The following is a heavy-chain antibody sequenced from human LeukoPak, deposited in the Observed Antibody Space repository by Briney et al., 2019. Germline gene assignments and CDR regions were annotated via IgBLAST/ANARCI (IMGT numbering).Heavy chain of an antibody. Sequence: GGSLRLSCAASGFTFDDFGMSWVRQVPGEGLEGVAGINWNGDNTVYADSVKGRFTISRDNAKNSLYLQMNSLRAEDTALYYCAAGSSGYYYFGAFDIWGQGTMVTVSS. CDR3: AAGSSGYYYFGAFDI. J-gene: IGHJ3*02. CDR1: GFTFDDFG. V-gene: IGHV3-20*04. CDR2: INWNGDNT. D-gene: IGHD3-22*01.